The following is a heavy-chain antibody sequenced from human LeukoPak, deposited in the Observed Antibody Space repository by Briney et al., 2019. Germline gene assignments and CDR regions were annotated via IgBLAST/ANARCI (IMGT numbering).Heavy chain of an antibody. V-gene: IGHV3-30-3*01. Sequence: QPGGSLRLSCVASGFTPGFTFSYYAMHWVRQAPGKGLEWVAFISNDGGNRYFANSVKGRFTIFRDNSKNTVYLQMNSLGAEDTAVYYCADSDGYYYDVWGQGTLVTVS. CDR2: ISNDGGNR. CDR1: GFTPGFTFSYYA. D-gene: IGHD2-15*01. CDR3: ADSDGYYYDV. J-gene: IGHJ4*02.